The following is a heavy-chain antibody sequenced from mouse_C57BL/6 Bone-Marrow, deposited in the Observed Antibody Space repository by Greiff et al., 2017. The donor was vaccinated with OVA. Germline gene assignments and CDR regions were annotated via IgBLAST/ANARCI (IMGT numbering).Heavy chain of an antibody. J-gene: IGHJ2*01. D-gene: IGHD4-1*01. Sequence: VQLQQSGAELARPGASVKMSCKASGYTFTSYMMHWVKQRPGQGLEWIGYINPSSGYTKYNQKFKDKATLTADKSSSTAYMHLSSLTSEDSAVYDCARRLGRGDDYWGQGTTLTVSS. CDR2: INPSSGYT. CDR1: GYTFTSYM. CDR3: ARRLGRGDDY. V-gene: IGHV1-4*01.